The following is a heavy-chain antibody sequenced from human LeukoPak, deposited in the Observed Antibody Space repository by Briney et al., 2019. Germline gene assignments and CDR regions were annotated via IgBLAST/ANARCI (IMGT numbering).Heavy chain of an antibody. V-gene: IGHV3-30-3*01. CDR1: GFTFSSYL. D-gene: IGHD2-21*01. CDR3: ARDVDFVVRNFDY. CDR2: ISYDGSNK. J-gene: IGHJ4*02. Sequence: GGSLRLSCAASGFTFSSYLMSWVRQAPGKRLEWVAVISYDGSNKYYADSVKGRFTISRDNSKNTLYLQMNSLRAEDTAVYYCARDVDFVVRNFDYWGQGTLVTVSS.